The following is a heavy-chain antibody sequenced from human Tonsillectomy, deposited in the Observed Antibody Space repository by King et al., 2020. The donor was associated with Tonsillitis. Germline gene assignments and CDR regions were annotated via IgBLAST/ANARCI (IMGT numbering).Heavy chain of an antibody. Sequence: VQLVESGGGVVRPGGSLRLSCAASGFTFDDYGMSWVRQAPGKGLEWVSGINWNGGSTGCADSVKGRLTISRDNAKNSLYLQMNSMRAEDTALYHCAGAITGTTFFWFDPWGQGTLVTVSS. CDR2: INWNGGST. CDR1: GFTFDDYG. V-gene: IGHV3-20*01. D-gene: IGHD1-20*01. CDR3: AGAITGTTFFWFDP. J-gene: IGHJ5*02.